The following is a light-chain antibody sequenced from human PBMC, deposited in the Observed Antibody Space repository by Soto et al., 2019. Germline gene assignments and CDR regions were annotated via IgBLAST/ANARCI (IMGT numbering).Light chain of an antibody. V-gene: IGKV1D-12*01. CDR1: QDIAAY. CDR2: AAS. Sequence: DIQVTQSPSSVSASVGDRVTITCRASQDIAAYLAWYQHKPGRAPELLIHAASSLQSGVPSRFSGSGSGTDFNLTINRLQTEDFATYYCQQAYSFPITFGQGTRLEIK. J-gene: IGKJ5*01. CDR3: QQAYSFPIT.